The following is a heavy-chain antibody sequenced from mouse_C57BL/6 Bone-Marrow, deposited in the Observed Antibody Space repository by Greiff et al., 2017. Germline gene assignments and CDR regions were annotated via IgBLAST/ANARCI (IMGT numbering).Heavy chain of an antibody. CDR3: ARVGLRWAWFAY. Sequence: QVQLQQSGAELARPGASVKMSCKASGYTFTSYTMHWVKQRPGQGLEWIGYINPSSGYTKYNQKFKDKATLTADKSSSTAYMQLSSLTSEESAVYCGARVGLRWAWFAYWGQGTLVTVSA. V-gene: IGHV1-4*01. CDR2: INPSSGYT. D-gene: IGHD2-12*01. CDR1: GYTFTSYT. J-gene: IGHJ3*01.